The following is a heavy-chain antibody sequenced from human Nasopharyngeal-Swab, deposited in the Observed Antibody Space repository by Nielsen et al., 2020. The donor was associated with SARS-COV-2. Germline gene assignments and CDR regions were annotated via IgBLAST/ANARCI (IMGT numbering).Heavy chain of an antibody. Sequence: ASVKVSCKASGYTFTSYGISWVRHAPGQGLEWMGWISAYNGNTNYAQKLQGRVTMTTDTSTSTAYMELRSLRSDDTAVYYCARSLGNSGYYYMDVWGKGTTVTVSS. CDR3: ARSLGNSGYYYMDV. D-gene: IGHD1-26*01. CDR1: GYTFTSYG. CDR2: ISAYNGNT. J-gene: IGHJ6*03. V-gene: IGHV1-18*01.